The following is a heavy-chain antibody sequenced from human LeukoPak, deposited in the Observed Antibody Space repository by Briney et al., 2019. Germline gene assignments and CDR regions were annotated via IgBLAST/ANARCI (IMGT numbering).Heavy chain of an antibody. V-gene: IGHV3-23*01. CDR2: ISGSGGST. CDR3: AKTREMATILVEFGN. Sequence: GGSQRLSCAASGFTFSSYAMSWVRQAPGKGLEWVSAISGSGGSTYYADSVKGRFTISRDNSKNTLYLQMNSLRAEDTAVYYCAKTREMATILVEFGNWGQGTLVTVSS. CDR1: GFTFSSYA. J-gene: IGHJ4*02. D-gene: IGHD5-24*01.